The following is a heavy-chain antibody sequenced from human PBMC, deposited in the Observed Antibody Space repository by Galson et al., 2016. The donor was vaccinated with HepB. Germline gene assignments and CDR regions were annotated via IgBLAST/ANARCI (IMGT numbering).Heavy chain of an antibody. J-gene: IGHJ4*02. D-gene: IGHD1-26*01. CDR1: GFSFSNYY. CDR2: ISDGGHMI. Sequence: SLRLSCAASGFSFSNYYMNWIRLAPGKGLEWLSYISDGGHMIIYADSVKGRFTVSRDNAKNLLYLQMNSLRAEDTAVYYCTRGALSGCNGCDYSAYWGQGTLVTVSS. V-gene: IGHV3-11*01. CDR3: TRGALSGCNGCDYSAY.